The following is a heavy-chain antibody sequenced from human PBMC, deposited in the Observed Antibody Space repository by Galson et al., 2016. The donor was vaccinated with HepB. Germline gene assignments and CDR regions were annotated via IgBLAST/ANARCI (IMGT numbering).Heavy chain of an antibody. CDR3: AKVLTQTHYYGMDV. CDR2: ISGNPHRT. CDR1: GFSFSTYA. J-gene: IGHJ6*02. V-gene: IGHV3-23*01. Sequence: SLRLSCATSGFSFSTYAMAWVRQAPGKGLEWVATISGNPHRTMYAHSVEGRFTIPRDNSRDTLFLEMNSLRAGDTALYYCAKVLTQTHYYGMDVWGQGTTVTVSS.